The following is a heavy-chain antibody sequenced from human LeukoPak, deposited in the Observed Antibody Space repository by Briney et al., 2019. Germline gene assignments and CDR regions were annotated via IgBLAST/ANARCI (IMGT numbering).Heavy chain of an antibody. Sequence: GGSLRLSCAASGFTFSSYAMHWVRQAPGKGLEYVSAISSNGASTYYANSVKGRFTISRDNSKNTLYLQMGSLRAEDMAVYYCASRGGSSGHGDYWGQGTLVTVSS. D-gene: IGHD6-19*01. CDR2: ISSNGAST. CDR3: ASRGGSSGHGDY. J-gene: IGHJ4*02. CDR1: GFTFSSYA. V-gene: IGHV3-64*01.